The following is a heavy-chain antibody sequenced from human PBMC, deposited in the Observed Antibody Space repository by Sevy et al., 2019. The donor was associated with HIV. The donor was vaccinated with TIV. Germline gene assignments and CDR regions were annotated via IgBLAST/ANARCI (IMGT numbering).Heavy chain of an antibody. Sequence: GGSLRLSCAASEFIFDDYAMHWVRQVPGRGLQWVSGISWNSVAIDYADSVKGRFTMSRDNAKNSLYLQMNNLRLEDTALYYCAKDRGYSYSSIDFWGQGTLVTVSS. J-gene: IGHJ4*02. CDR1: EFIFDDYA. D-gene: IGHD5-18*01. V-gene: IGHV3-9*01. CDR2: ISWNSVAI. CDR3: AKDRGYSYSSIDF.